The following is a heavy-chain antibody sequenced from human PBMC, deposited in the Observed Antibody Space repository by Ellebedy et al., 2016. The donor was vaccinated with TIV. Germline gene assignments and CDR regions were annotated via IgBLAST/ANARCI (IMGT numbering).Heavy chain of an antibody. CDR1: GYTFTAYY. Sequence: AASVKVSCKASGYTFTAYYMHWVRQAPGQGLEWMGWINPNSGGTNLPQKFQGRVTMTRDRSISTAYMELNRLRSDDTAVYYCARERDESMASYYYYGMDVWGQGPTVTVSS. D-gene: IGHD2/OR15-2a*01. V-gene: IGHV1-2*02. CDR2: INPNSGGT. CDR3: ARERDESMASYYYYGMDV. J-gene: IGHJ6*02.